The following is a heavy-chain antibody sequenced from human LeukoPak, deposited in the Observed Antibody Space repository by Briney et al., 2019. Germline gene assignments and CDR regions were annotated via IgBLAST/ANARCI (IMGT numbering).Heavy chain of an antibody. J-gene: IGHJ4*02. Sequence: PGGSLRLSCAASGFTFSTYWMSWVRQAPGTGLEWVASIKQDGSEKSYVHSVKGRFTISRDNAKNSLYLQMNSLRAEDTAVYYCARGGYQLLWYWGQGTLVTVSS. CDR1: GFTFSTYW. CDR3: ARGGYQLLWY. CDR2: IKQDGSEK. V-gene: IGHV3-7*04. D-gene: IGHD2-2*01.